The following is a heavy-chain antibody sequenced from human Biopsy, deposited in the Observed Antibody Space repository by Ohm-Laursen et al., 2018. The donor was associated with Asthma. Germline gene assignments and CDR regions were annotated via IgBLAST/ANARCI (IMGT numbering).Heavy chain of an antibody. D-gene: IGHD3-22*01. CDR2: ISFDGSTK. Sequence: SLRLSCTASGFAVSRDYMFWVRQAPGKGLEWVALISFDGSTKYFADSVRGRFTISRDYSKNTLYLQMHSLRAEDTAVYYCARGDSSNWSHYYFDYWGQGTLVTVSS. J-gene: IGHJ4*02. CDR3: ARGDSSNWSHYYFDY. CDR1: GFAVSRDY. V-gene: IGHV3-30*14.